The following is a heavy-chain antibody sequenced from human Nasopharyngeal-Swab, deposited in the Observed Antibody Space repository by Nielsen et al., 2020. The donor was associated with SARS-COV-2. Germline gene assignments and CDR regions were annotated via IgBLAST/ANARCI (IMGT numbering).Heavy chain of an antibody. D-gene: IGHD2-2*01. CDR3: ARVYVVVVPAATNWFDP. Sequence: WIRQPPGKGLEWIGEINHSGSTNYNPSLKSRVTISVDTSKNQFSLKLSSVTAADTAVYYCARVYVVVVPAATNWFDPWGQGTLVTSPQ. J-gene: IGHJ5*02. V-gene: IGHV4-34*01. CDR2: INHSGST.